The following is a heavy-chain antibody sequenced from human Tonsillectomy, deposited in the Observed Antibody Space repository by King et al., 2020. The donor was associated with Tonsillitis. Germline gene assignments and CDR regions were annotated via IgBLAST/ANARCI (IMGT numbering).Heavy chain of an antibody. V-gene: IGHV1-2*02. CDR3: ATFASASGISEGSPYRHFRH. D-gene: IGHD1-26*01. CDR1: GDTFVGHH. CDR2: LNPDSGVP. Sequence: QLVQSGADVRKPGASVSVSCKASGDTFVGHHVHWFRQAPGQGLSWMEWLNPDSGVPIFASKSLGRFTMTVTKATSISTAYLGMNSLRPDDTAVYYCATFASASGISEGSPYRHFRHWGQGTLVTVSS. J-gene: IGHJ1*01.